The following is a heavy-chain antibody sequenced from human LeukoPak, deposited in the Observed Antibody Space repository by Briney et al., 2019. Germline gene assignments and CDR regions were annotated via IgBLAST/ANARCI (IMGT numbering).Heavy chain of an antibody. CDR3: ARRGRLAGTTVASGAFDI. D-gene: IGHD4-23*01. CDR2: IIPIFGTA. Sequence: SVKVSCKASGGTFSSYAISWVRQAPRQGLEWMGGIIPIFGTANYAQKFQGRVTITADESTSTAYMELSSLRSEDTAVYYCARRGRLAGTTVASGAFDIWGQGTMVTVSS. J-gene: IGHJ3*02. CDR1: GGTFSSYA. V-gene: IGHV1-69*01.